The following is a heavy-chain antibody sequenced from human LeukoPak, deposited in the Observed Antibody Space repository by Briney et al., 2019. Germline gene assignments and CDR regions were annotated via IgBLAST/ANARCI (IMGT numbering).Heavy chain of an antibody. J-gene: IGHJ6*02. Sequence: TGGSLRLSCAASGFTFSSYAMSWVRQAPGKGLQWVANIKTDGSEKYYVDSVKGRFTISRDNAKNSLYLQMNSLRAEDTAVYYCASPFSSYNDGSGYHPYGMDVWGQGTTVTVSS. CDR3: ASPFSSYNDGSGYHPYGMDV. CDR1: GFTFSSYA. CDR2: IKTDGSEK. V-gene: IGHV3-7*01. D-gene: IGHD3-22*01.